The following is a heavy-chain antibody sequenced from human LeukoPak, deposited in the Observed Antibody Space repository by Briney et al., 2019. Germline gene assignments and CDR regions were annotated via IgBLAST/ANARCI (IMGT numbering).Heavy chain of an antibody. CDR3: ARMPQGIAAAGTSAFDI. V-gene: IGHV1-8*01. Sequence: GASVKVSCKASGYTFTSYDINWVRQATGQGLEWMGWMNSNSGNTGYAQKFQGRVTMTRNTSISTAYMELSSLRSEDTAVYYCARMPQGIAAAGTSAFDIWGQGTMVTVSS. J-gene: IGHJ3*02. CDR2: MNSNSGNT. D-gene: IGHD6-13*01. CDR1: GYTFTSYD.